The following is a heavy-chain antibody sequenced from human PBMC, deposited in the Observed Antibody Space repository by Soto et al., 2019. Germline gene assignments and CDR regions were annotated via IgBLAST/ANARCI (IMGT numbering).Heavy chain of an antibody. J-gene: IGHJ6*02. CDR3: ARGDISINIVVVPAATHGYYYGMDV. D-gene: IGHD2-2*01. CDR2: IYFRKRT. Sequence: TSETLSLTCTVSGAFISSPSYYWGWIRQPPGEGLEWIGSIYFRKRTYYHPSLRSRLTMSVDTSKNQFSLKLSSVTAADTAVYYCARGDISINIVVVPAATHGYYYGMDVWGQGTTVTVSS. V-gene: IGHV4-39*07. CDR1: GAFISSPSYY.